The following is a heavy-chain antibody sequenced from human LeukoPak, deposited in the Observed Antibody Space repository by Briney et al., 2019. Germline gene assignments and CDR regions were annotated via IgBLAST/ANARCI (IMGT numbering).Heavy chain of an antibody. CDR3: ARDRRSQWELPGGVDY. J-gene: IGHJ4*02. CDR2: IKNDGSEK. D-gene: IGHD1-26*01. Sequence: GGSLRLSCAASGFTFSSYWMSWVRQAPGKGLEWVANIKNDGSEKYYVDSVEGRFTISRDNAKNSLYLQMNSLRAEDTAVYYCARDRRSQWELPGGVDYWGQGTLVTVSS. V-gene: IGHV3-7*01. CDR1: GFTFSSYW.